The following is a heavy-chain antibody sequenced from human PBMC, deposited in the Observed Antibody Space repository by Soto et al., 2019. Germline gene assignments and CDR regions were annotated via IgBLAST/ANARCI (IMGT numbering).Heavy chain of an antibody. D-gene: IGHD3-10*01. CDR1: GGSISSGGYY. CDR3: ARVRGGSVRGVIRSYYYYYMDV. V-gene: IGHV4-31*03. Sequence: PSETLSLTCTVSGGSISSGGYYWSWIRQHPGKGLEWIGYIYYSGSTYYNPSLKSRVTISVDTSKNQFSLKLSSVTAADTAVYYCARVRGGSVRGVIRSYYYYYMDVWGKGTTVTVSS. J-gene: IGHJ6*03. CDR2: IYYSGST.